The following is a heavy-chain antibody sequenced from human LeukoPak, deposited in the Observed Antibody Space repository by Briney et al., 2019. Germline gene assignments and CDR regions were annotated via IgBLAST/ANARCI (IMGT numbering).Heavy chain of an antibody. CDR1: GGSITNNAYY. J-gene: IGHJ6*03. CDR3: ARNETTGLQRTPYYHSYVDV. D-gene: IGHD4-11*01. Sequence: PSETLSLTCTVSGGSITNNAYYWAWIRQPPGKGLEWIGSIYYSASTHYNPSLKSRLTISVDTSKNQFSLKLSSVTAADTAVYYCARNETTGLQRTPYYHSYVDVWGKGTTVTVSS. V-gene: IGHV4-39*01. CDR2: IYYSAST.